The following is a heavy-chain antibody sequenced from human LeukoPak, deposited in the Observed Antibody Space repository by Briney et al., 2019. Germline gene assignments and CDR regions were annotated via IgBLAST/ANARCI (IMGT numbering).Heavy chain of an antibody. Sequence: GGSLRLSCAASGFNFGDFYMSWIRQAPGKGLEFISCISDRGSSKDYVDSVRGQFTISRDNANNSLYLQMNTLRVEDTAIYYCARTIVGATVDWYFDLWGRGTPVTVSS. CDR1: GFNFGDFY. J-gene: IGHJ2*01. V-gene: IGHV3-11*04. CDR3: ARTIVGATVDWYFDL. D-gene: IGHD1-26*01. CDR2: ISDRGSSK.